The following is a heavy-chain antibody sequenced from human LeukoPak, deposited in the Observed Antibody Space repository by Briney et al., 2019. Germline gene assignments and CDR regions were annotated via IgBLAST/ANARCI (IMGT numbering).Heavy chain of an antibody. J-gene: IGHJ4*02. CDR1: TFTFGNHD. CDR3: VNRDCGRGSCNFDS. CDR2: IRHDGSNE. V-gene: IGHV3-30*02. D-gene: IGHD2-15*01. Sequence: GGSLRLSCAASTFTFGNHDMHWVRQTPGKGLEWVAFIRHDGSNEYYADSVKGRFTISRDNSKNTLYLQMNSLRAEDTAVYYCVNRDCGRGSCNFDSWGQGTLVTVSS.